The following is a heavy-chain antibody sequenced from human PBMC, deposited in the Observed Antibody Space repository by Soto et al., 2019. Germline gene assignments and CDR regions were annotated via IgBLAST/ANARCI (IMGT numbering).Heavy chain of an antibody. CDR2: ISGSGGST. Sequence: GGSLRLSCAASGFTFSSYAMIWIRQAPGKGLEWVSAISGSGGSTYYADSVKGRFTISRDNPKNTLYLQMNSLRAEDTAVYYCAKDMDAPAVFDYWGQGTLVTVSS. V-gene: IGHV3-23*01. CDR1: GFTFSSYA. D-gene: IGHD3-10*01. CDR3: AKDMDAPAVFDY. J-gene: IGHJ4*02.